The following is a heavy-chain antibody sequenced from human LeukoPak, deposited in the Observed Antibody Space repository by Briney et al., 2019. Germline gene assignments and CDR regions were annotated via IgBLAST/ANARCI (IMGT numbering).Heavy chain of an antibody. Sequence: SETLSLTCSVSGGSISSYYWSWIRQPPGKGLEWIGYIYYSGITNYNPSLKSRVSISVNASKNQFSLNLISVTAADTAVYYCARPVRKRGYYYMDVWGKGTTVTVSS. CDR2: IYYSGIT. J-gene: IGHJ6*03. V-gene: IGHV4-59*12. CDR3: ARPVRKRGYYYMDV. D-gene: IGHD3-10*01. CDR1: GGSISSYY.